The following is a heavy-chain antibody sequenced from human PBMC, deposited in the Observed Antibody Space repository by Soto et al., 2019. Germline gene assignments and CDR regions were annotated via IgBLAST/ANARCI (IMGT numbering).Heavy chain of an antibody. J-gene: IGHJ6*03. CDR3: AKMRGNYVYYYYYMDV. CDR2: ISGSGGST. V-gene: IGHV3-23*01. D-gene: IGHD1-7*01. Sequence: EVQLLESGGGLVQPGGSLRLSCAASGFTFSSYAMSWVRQAPGKGLEWVSAISGSGGSTYYADSVKGRFTISRDNSKNTLDLQMNSLRAEDTAVYYCAKMRGNYVYYYYYMDVWGKGTTVTVSS. CDR1: GFTFSSYA.